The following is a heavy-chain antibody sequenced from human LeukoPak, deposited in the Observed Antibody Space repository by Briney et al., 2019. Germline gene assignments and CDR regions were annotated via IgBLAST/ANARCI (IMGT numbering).Heavy chain of an antibody. CDR3: ARGVGYNYGLYYQYGMDV. J-gene: IGHJ6*02. CDR1: GYTFTSHV. V-gene: IGHV1-3*04. Sequence: GASVKVSCKASGYTFTSHVIHWVRQAPGRRLDWMGWIDTANGNTQNSQNFQGRVTITRDTSASTAYMELSSLRSEDTAVYYCARGVGYNYGLYYQYGMDVWGPGTTATVSS. D-gene: IGHD5-18*01. CDR2: IDTANGNT.